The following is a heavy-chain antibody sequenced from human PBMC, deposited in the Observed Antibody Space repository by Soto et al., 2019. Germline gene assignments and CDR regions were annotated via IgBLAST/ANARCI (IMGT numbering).Heavy chain of an antibody. D-gene: IGHD3-3*01. J-gene: IGHJ5*02. CDR1: GYTFTSYG. Sequence: ASVKVSCKASGYTFTSYGIRWVRQAPGQGLEWMGWISAYNGNTNYAQKLQGRVTMTTDTSTSTAYMELRSLRSDDTAVYYCAGVPVLRCLEWLATDDNWFDPWGQGTLVTVSS. CDR2: ISAYNGNT. V-gene: IGHV1-18*04. CDR3: AGVPVLRCLEWLATDDNWFDP.